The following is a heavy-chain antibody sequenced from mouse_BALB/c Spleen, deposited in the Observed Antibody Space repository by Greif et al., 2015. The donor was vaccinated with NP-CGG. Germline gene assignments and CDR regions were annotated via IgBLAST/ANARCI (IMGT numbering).Heavy chain of an antibody. V-gene: IGHV1-80*01. Sequence: QVQLKHSGAELVRPGSSVKISCKASGYAFSSYWMNWVKQRPGQGLEWIGQIYPGDGDTNYNGKFKGKATLTADKSSSTAYMQLSSLTSEDSAVYFCASSDYGYDGGAMDYWGQGTSVTVSS. CDR2: IYPGDGDT. J-gene: IGHJ4*01. CDR1: GYAFSSYW. D-gene: IGHD2-2*01. CDR3: ASSDYGYDGGAMDY.